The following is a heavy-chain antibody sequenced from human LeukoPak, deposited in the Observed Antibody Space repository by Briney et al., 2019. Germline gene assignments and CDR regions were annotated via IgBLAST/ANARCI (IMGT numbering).Heavy chain of an antibody. CDR3: ARETYGDYGFDY. D-gene: IGHD4-17*01. J-gene: IGHJ4*02. V-gene: IGHV3-21*01. CDR1: GFTFSSYG. CDR2: ISSSSSYI. Sequence: PGGSLRLSWAASGFTFSSYGMNWVRQAPGKGLEWVSFISSSSSYIDYADSVKGRFTVSRDNAKNSLYLQMNSLRAEDTAVFYCARETYGDYGFDYWGQGTLVTVSS.